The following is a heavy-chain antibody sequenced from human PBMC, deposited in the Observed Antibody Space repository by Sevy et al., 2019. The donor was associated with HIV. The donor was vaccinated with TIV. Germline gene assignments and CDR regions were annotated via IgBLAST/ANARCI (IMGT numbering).Heavy chain of an antibody. CDR3: ARKFGY. CDR2: FSSSGTTI. V-gene: IGHV3-48*02. CDR1: GFTFSNFG. Sequence: GGSLRLSCAASGFTFSNFGMNWVRQAPGKGLEWVSCFSSSGTTIYYADSVKGRFTISRDNAKNSLYLQMNSLRDEDTAVYYCARKFGYWGQGTLVTVSS. D-gene: IGHD3-10*01. J-gene: IGHJ4*02.